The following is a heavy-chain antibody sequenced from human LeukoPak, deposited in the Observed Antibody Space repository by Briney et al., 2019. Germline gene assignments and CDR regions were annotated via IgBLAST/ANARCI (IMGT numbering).Heavy chain of an antibody. D-gene: IGHD3-22*01. V-gene: IGHV3-74*01. CDR2: INSDGSST. CDR1: GFTFSTYV. J-gene: IGHJ4*02. CDR3: ARDLYYDSSGYSIFDY. Sequence: GGSLRLSCAASGFTFSTYVMHWVRQAPGKGLMWVSRINSDGSSTSYADSVKGRFTISRDNAKNTLYLQMNSLRAEDTAVYYCARDLYYDSSGYSIFDYWGQGTLVTVSS.